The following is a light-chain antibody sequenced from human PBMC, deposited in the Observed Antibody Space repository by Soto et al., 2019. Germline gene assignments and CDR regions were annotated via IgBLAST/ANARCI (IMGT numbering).Light chain of an antibody. Sequence: QSVLTQSPSVSGTPGQRVTISCSGSSSNIGSHTVNWHQQVPGTAPKLLIYSNNERPSGVPDRFSGSKSGTSASLAISGLQSGDEADYYCAAWDDSLNGVIFGGGTQLTVL. CDR2: SNN. J-gene: IGLJ2*01. CDR3: AAWDDSLNGVI. V-gene: IGLV1-44*01. CDR1: SSNIGSHT.